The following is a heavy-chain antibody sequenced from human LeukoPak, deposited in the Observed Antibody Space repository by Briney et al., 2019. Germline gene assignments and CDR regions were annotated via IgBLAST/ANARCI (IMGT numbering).Heavy chain of an antibody. CDR2: IYPGDSDT. Sequence: GESLKISCKGSGYSFTSYWIGWVRHMRGKGLEWMGIIYPGDSDTRYSPSFQGQVTISADKSISTAYLQWSNLKASDTAMYYCARRSWNHYYFDYWGQGTLVTVSS. D-gene: IGHD1-1*01. CDR1: GYSFTSYW. CDR3: ARRSWNHYYFDY. V-gene: IGHV5-51*01. J-gene: IGHJ4*02.